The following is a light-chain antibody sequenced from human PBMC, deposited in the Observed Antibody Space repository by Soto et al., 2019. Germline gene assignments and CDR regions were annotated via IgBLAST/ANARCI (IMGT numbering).Light chain of an antibody. CDR3: QQRSNWLT. V-gene: IGKV3-11*01. CDR2: DAS. CDR1: QSVSSY. J-gene: IGKJ4*01. Sequence: EIVFTQSPSTLSLSPGERATLSCRASQSVSSYLAWHQQKPGQAPRLLIYDASNRATGIPARFSGSGSGTDFTLTISSLEPEDFAVYYCQQRSNWLTFGGGTKVDIK.